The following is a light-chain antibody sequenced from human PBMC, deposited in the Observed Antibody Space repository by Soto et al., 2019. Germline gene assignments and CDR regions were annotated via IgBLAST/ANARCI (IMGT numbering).Light chain of an antibody. Sequence: QAVLTQPPSASGTPGQGVVISCSGSSSNIGDNSVSWYQQLPGTAPKLLIYTNDQRPSGVPDRFSASKSGTSASLAISGLRSEDEADYHCSTWDDSLNGRVFGGGTKLTVL. CDR2: TND. V-gene: IGLV1-47*01. J-gene: IGLJ3*02. CDR3: STWDDSLNGRV. CDR1: SSNIGDNS.